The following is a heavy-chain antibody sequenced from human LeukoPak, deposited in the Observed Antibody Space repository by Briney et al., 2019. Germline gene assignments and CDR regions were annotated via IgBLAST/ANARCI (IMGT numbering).Heavy chain of an antibody. CDR1: GGSFSGYY. CDR2: INHSGST. Sequence: NPSETLSLTCAVYGGSFSGYYWSWIRQPPGKGLEWIGEINHSGSTNYNPSPKSRVTISVDTSKNQFSLKLSSVTAADTAVYYCAAWDCSSTSCYIGPNAFDIWGQGTMVTVSS. CDR3: AAWDCSSTSCYIGPNAFDI. D-gene: IGHD2-2*02. J-gene: IGHJ3*02. V-gene: IGHV4-34*01.